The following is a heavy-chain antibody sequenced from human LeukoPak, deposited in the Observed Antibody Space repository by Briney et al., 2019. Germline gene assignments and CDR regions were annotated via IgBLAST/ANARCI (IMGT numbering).Heavy chain of an antibody. CDR2: ISYDGSNK. CDR3: AKGVAGMVRGGAFDY. D-gene: IGHD3-10*01. V-gene: IGHV3-30*18. J-gene: IGHJ4*02. Sequence: GGYLRLSCAASGFTFSSYGMHWVRQAPGKGLEWVAVISYDGSNKYYADSVKGRFTISRDNSKNTLYLQMNSLRAEDTAVYYCAKGVAGMVRGGAFDYWGQGTLVTVSS. CDR1: GFTFSSYG.